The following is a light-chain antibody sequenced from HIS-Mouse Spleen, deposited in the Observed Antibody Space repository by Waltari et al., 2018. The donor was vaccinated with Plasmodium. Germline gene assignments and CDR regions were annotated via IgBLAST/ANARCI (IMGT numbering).Light chain of an antibody. J-gene: IGKJ2*01. CDR1: QSVLYSSNNKNY. CDR3: QQYYSTPYT. Sequence: DIVMNQSPDSLAVSLGEWATLNCQSSQSVLYSSNNKNYLAWYQQKPGQPPKLLIYWASTRESGVPDRFSGSGSGTDFTLTISSLQAEDVAVYYCQQYYSTPYTFGQGTKLEIK. CDR2: WAS. V-gene: IGKV4-1*01.